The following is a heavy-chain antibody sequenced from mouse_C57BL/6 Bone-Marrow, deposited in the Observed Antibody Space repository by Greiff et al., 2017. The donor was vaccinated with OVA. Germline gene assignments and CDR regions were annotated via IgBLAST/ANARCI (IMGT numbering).Heavy chain of an antibody. V-gene: IGHV14-4*01. J-gene: IGHJ2*01. CDR3: TTDLLGFDY. D-gene: IGHD2-10*01. CDR2: IDPENGDT. CDR1: GFNIKDDY. Sequence: VQLKESGAELVRPGASVKLSCTASGFNIKDDYMHWVKQRPEQGLEWIGWIDPENGDTEYASKFQGKATITADTSSNTAYLQRSSLTSEDTAVYYCTTDLLGFDYWGQGTTLTVSS.